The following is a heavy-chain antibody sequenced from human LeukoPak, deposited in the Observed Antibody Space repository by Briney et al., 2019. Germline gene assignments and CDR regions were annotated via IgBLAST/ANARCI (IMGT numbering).Heavy chain of an antibody. D-gene: IGHD6-19*01. Sequence: SEILSLTCAVYGGSFSGYYWSWIRQPPGKGLEWIGEINHSGSTNYNPSLKSRVTISVDTSKNQFSLKLSSVTAADTAVYYCARRPLNPSPYSSGWYRRFGAFDIWGQGTMVTVSS. CDR1: GGSFSGYY. V-gene: IGHV4-34*01. CDR3: ARRPLNPSPYSSGWYRRFGAFDI. J-gene: IGHJ3*02. CDR2: INHSGST.